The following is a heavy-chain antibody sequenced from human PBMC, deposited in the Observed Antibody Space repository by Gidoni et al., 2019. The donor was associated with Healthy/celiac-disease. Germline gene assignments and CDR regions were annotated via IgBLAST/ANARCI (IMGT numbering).Heavy chain of an antibody. CDR1: GGSVSSGSYY. Sequence: QVQLQESGPGLVKPSETLSLTCTVSGGSVSSGSYYWSWIRQPPGKGLEWIGYIYYSGSTNYNPSLKSRVTISVDTSKNQFSLKLSSVTAADTAVYYCARGLGLWFGELLNAFDIWGQGTMVTVSS. CDR2: IYYSGST. D-gene: IGHD3-10*01. CDR3: ARGLGLWFGELLNAFDI. V-gene: IGHV4-61*01. J-gene: IGHJ3*02.